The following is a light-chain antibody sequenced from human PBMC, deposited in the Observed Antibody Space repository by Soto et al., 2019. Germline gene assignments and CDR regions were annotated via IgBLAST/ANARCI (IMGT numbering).Light chain of an antibody. J-gene: IGLJ3*02. CDR2: GYT. V-gene: IGLV1-40*01. CDR1: SSNIGAHYD. CDR3: QSYDSSLSGWV. Sequence: QSVLTQPPSVSGAPGQRVTISCTGSSSNIGAHYDVHWYQQFPGTAPRLLIYGYTNRPSGVRDRFSGSKSGTSASLAITGLQADDEADYHCQSYDSSLSGWVFGGGTKLTVL.